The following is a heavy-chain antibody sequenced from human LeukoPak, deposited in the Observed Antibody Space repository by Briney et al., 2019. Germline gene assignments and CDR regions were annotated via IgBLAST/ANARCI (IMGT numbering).Heavy chain of an antibody. CDR3: ARDDSTSILWW. CDR1: GYTFVHYY. V-gene: IGHV1-46*01. CDR2: INPSGGST. J-gene: IGHJ1*01. Sequence: ASVKVSCKASGYTFVHYYMHSVRQAPGHGLEWMGIINPSGGSTSHAQKFQGRVTMTRDTSPSTVYIELSSLRSEDTAVYDGARDDSTSILWWWGQGTLVTVSS. D-gene: IGHD2-21*01.